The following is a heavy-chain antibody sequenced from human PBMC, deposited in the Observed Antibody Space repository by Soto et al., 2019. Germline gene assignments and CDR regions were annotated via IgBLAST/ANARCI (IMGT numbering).Heavy chain of an antibody. J-gene: IGHJ4*02. Sequence: PSETLSLTCTVSGGSISSVGYYWSWIRQHPGKGLEWIGYIYYSGSTYYNPSLKSRVTISVDTSKKQFSLKLSSVTAADTAVYYCARLVVTVLDYWGQGTLVTVSS. CDR1: GGSISSVGYY. V-gene: IGHV4-31*03. D-gene: IGHD3-22*01. CDR2: IYYSGST. CDR3: ARLVVTVLDY.